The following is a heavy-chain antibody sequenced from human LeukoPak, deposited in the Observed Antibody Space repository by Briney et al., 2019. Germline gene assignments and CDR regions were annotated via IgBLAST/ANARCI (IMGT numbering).Heavy chain of an antibody. D-gene: IGHD5-18*01. CDR3: ARPGVGSGRYGAFDI. J-gene: IGHJ3*02. V-gene: IGHV4-61*02. CDR1: GGSISSAHDF. CDR2: IYTSGST. Sequence: SQTLSLTCTVSGGSISSAHDFWGWVRQPAGKGLEWLGRIYTSGSTDYNPSLESRVTMSVDTSKNQFSLKLRSMTAADTAVYYCARPGVGSGRYGAFDIWGQGTMVTVSS.